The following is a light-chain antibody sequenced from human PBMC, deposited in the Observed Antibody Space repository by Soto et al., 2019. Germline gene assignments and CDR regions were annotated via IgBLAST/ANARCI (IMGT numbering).Light chain of an antibody. Sequence: QSALTQPPSASGSPGQSVTISCTGTSSDVGGYNYVSWYQQHPGKAPKLMIYEASKRPSGVPDRFSGSKSGNTASLTVSWLQAEDEDDYYCSSYAGSNNWNFGTGTKVTVL. CDR1: SSDVGGYNY. V-gene: IGLV2-8*01. J-gene: IGLJ1*01. CDR3: SSYAGSNNWN. CDR2: EAS.